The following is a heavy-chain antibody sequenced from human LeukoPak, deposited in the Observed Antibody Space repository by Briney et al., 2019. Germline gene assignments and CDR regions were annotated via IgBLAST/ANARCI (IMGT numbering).Heavy chain of an antibody. CDR2: INHSGST. CDR3: ARTPLTICSSTSCPFDY. Sequence: SGTLSLTCAVYGGSFSGYYWSWIRQPPGKGLEWIGEINHSGSTNYNPSLKSRVTISVDTSKNQFSLKLSSVTAADTAVYYCARTPLTICSSTSCPFDYWGQGTLVTVSS. V-gene: IGHV4-34*01. J-gene: IGHJ4*02. D-gene: IGHD2-2*01. CDR1: GGSFSGYY.